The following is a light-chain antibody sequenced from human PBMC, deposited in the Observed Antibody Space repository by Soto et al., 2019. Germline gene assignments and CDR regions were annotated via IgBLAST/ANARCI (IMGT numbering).Light chain of an antibody. V-gene: IGKV3D-20*02. CDR1: QSLSSAY. J-gene: IGKJ1*01. Sequence: EIVLTQSPDTLSLSPGERATLSCRASQSLSSAYLVWYQQKPGQAPRLLMFAASSRATGTPDRFSGSGSGTDFTLTISRLEPEDFAVYYCQQYNFWPRSFGQGTKVEIK. CDR3: QQYNFWPRS. CDR2: AAS.